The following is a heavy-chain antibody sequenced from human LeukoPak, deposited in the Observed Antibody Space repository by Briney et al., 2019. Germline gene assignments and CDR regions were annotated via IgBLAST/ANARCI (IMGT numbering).Heavy chain of an antibody. CDR3: AKGQGYNYGDSIDY. V-gene: IGHV3-23*01. D-gene: IGHD5-18*01. J-gene: IGHJ4*02. Sequence: GGSLRLSCAASGFTFNNYAMTLVRQAPGKGLEWVSVINGGGSSYYADSVKGRFTVSRDNSKNTLYLQMNSLRDEDTAVYYCAKGQGYNYGDSIDYWGQGTLVTVSS. CDR1: GFTFNNYA. CDR2: INGGGSS.